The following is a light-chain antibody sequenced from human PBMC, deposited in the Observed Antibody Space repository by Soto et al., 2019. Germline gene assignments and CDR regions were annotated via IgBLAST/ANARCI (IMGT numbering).Light chain of an antibody. V-gene: IGKV3-20*01. CDR3: QHYNRSPPIT. CDR1: QSVRSTS. J-gene: IGKJ5*01. Sequence: VLTQSPGTLSLSPGERATLSCRASQSVRSTSLGWYQQKPTQAPRLLIYGASSRATGIPDRLSGGGSGTDFTLTISRLEREDFAVYYCQHYNRSPPITFGQGTRLEIK. CDR2: GAS.